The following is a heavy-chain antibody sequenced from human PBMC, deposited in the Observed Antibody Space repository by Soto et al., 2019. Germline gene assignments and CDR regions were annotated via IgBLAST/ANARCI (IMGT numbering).Heavy chain of an antibody. D-gene: IGHD1-26*01. CDR2: SRNSANSYST. CDR3: ASSGSDQPVDY. Sequence: EVQLVESGGGLVQPGGSLRLSCAASGFTFSDHYMDWVRQSPGKVVEWVGRSRNSANSYSTEDAASVKGRFSISRDDSKNSRYLQMNSLIAADTVVYYFASSGSDQPVDYWGLGTLVTVSS. V-gene: IGHV3-72*01. J-gene: IGHJ4*02. CDR1: GFTFSDHY.